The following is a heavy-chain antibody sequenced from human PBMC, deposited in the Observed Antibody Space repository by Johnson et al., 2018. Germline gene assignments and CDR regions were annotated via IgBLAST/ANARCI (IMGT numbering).Heavy chain of an antibody. J-gene: IGHJ1*01. D-gene: IGHD1-26*01. Sequence: VQLQESGGGLVQPGGSLRLSCAASGFTFSNYWMHWVRQAQGKGLVWVSRINSDGSSRNYADSVKGRFTISRDHAKNTMHLQMNSLKVEETAGYYCARVRFSGNYVAEYFQYWGQGILVTVSS. CDR2: INSDGSSR. CDR1: GFTFSNYW. CDR3: ARVRFSGNYVAEYFQY. V-gene: IGHV3-74*01.